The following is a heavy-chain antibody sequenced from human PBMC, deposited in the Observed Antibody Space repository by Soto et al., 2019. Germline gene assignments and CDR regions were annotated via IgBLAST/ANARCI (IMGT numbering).Heavy chain of an antibody. CDR2: IYPGDSDT. Sequence: GESLKISCKGYGYTFTDYWIGWVRQMPGKGLELIGLIYPGDSDTRYSPSFQGRVTISADKSISTAFLQWGSLRASDTAMYYCASQKTVIRGPLSSNWFDPWGQGTLVTVSS. V-gene: IGHV5-51*01. CDR1: GYTFTDYW. J-gene: IGHJ5*02. CDR3: ASQKTVIRGPLSSNWFDP. D-gene: IGHD1-1*01.